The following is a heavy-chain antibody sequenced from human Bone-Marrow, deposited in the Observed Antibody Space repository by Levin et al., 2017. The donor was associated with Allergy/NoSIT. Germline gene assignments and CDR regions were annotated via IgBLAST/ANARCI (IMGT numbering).Heavy chain of an antibody. CDR2: IYTDAST. CDR1: GFTVSSNY. D-gene: IGHD3-16*01. J-gene: IGHJ4*02. V-gene: IGHV3-53*01. Sequence: GASVKVSCAASGFTVSSNYMIWVRQAPEKGLEWVSIIYTDASTAYADPVKGRFTISRDNSKNTVYLQMNGLSPEDTALYYCATQKGGAYWGQGTLVTVSS. CDR3: ATQKGGAY.